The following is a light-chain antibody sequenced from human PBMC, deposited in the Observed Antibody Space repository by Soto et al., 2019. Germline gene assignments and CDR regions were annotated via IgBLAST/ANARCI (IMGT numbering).Light chain of an antibody. Sequence: DIQMTQSPSTLSASVGDRVTITCRASQSISNWLAWYQQKPGKAPKLLMYKASSLESGVPSRFSGSGSGTEFTLTISSLQPDDSATYYCQQYNGYSRTFGQGTQVEIK. CDR1: QSISNW. J-gene: IGKJ1*01. CDR2: KAS. V-gene: IGKV1-5*03. CDR3: QQYNGYSRT.